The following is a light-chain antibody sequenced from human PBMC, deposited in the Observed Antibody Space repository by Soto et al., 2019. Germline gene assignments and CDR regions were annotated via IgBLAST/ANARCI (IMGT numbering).Light chain of an antibody. CDR1: QDIGNW. CDR2: SAS. J-gene: IGKJ1*01. CDR3: QQAKNFPWT. V-gene: IGKV1-12*01. Sequence: DLPMTQSPSSVSAAVGDGVTFTCRASQDIGNWLAWYQQKPGEAPRLLIYSASSLQSGVPSRFSGSGSGTEFTLTISSLQPEDFATYFCQQAKNFPWTFGQGTKVE.